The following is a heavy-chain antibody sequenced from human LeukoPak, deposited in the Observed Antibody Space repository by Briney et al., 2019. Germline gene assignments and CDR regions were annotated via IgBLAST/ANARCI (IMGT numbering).Heavy chain of an antibody. J-gene: IGHJ4*02. CDR2: IYHSGST. CDR3: ARKENQYWTFDY. V-gene: IGHV4-4*02. Sequence: PSETLSLTCAVSGGSISSSNWWSWVRQPPGKGLEWIVEIYHSGSTNYNPSLKSRVTISVDKSKNQFSLKLSSVTAADTAVYYCARKENQYWTFDYWGQGTLVTVSS. D-gene: IGHD1-1*01. CDR1: GGSISSSNW.